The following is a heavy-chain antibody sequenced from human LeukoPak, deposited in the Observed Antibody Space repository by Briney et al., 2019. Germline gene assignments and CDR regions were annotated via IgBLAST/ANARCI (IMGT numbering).Heavy chain of an antibody. D-gene: IGHD3-10*01. CDR2: ISSSSRYI. V-gene: IGHV3-21*01. CDR3: AREERITMIRGVHFDY. J-gene: IGHJ4*02. CDR1: GFTFSSYS. Sequence: GGSLRLSCAASGFTFSSYSMNWVRQAPGKGLEWVSSISSSSRYIYYADSVKGRFTISRDNAKNSLYLQMNSLRAEDTAVYYCAREERITMIRGVHFDYWGQGTLVTVSS.